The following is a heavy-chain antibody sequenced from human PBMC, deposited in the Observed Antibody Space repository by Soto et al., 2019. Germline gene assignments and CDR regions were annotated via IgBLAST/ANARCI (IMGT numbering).Heavy chain of an antibody. Sequence: SETLSLGGAVCGYSTSSGYYRAWIRQTPGKGLEWIGRNYHPGSTYYNPSLKSQVTISXXXSXXXXSLXLNXXTAXDTDAYYCATRRGYSSSWWVDYWGQGTLVTVS. CDR3: ATRRGYSSSWWVDY. CDR2: NYHPGST. V-gene: IGHV4-38-2*01. CDR1: GYSTSSGYY. D-gene: IGHD6-13*01. J-gene: IGHJ4*02.